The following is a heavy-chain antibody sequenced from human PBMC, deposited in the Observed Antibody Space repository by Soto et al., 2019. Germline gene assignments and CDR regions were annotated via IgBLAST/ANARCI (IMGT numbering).Heavy chain of an antibody. D-gene: IGHD1-26*01. CDR1: GFTVSDNY. V-gene: IGHV3-53*02. Sequence: EVQLVETGGDLIQPGGSLRLSCAASGFTVSDNYMSWVRQAPGKGLEWVSVIYSGGSTYYADSVKGRFTVSRDHSKNTLWLQMNSLSVEDTALYYCARDRVGHNPAHWGQGTLVTVSS. CDR2: IYSGGST. CDR3: ARDRVGHNPAH. J-gene: IGHJ4*02.